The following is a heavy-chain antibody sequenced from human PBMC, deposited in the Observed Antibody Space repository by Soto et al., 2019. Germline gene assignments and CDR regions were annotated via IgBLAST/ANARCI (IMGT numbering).Heavy chain of an antibody. CDR1: GFTFSSYW. CDR3: VRDLGAAARN. J-gene: IGHJ4*02. Sequence: EVQLVESGGGLVQPGGSLRLSCAASGFTFSSYWIHWVRQAPGKGLVWVSRINSDGSSTTYADFVKGRFTISRDSTKNTLYLQMNSPRVEDTAVYYCVRDLGAAARNWGQGTLVTVAS. CDR2: INSDGSST. D-gene: IGHD6-13*01. V-gene: IGHV3-74*01.